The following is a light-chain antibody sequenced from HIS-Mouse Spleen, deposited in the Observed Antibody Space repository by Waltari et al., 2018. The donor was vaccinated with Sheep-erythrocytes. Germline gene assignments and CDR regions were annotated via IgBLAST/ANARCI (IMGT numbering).Light chain of an antibody. J-gene: IGLJ2*01. CDR2: QDS. V-gene: IGLV3-1*01. Sequence: SYELTQPPSVSVSPGQTASITCSGDKLGDKYACWYQQKPGQSPVLVIYQDSKPPSVIHGRFSRSNSGNTATLTISGTQAMDEADYYCYSTDSSGNHRVFGGGTKLTVL. CDR1: KLGDKY. CDR3: YSTDSSGNHRV.